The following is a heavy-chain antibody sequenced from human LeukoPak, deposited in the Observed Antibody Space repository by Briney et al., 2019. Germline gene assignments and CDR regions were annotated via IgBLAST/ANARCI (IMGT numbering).Heavy chain of an antibody. V-gene: IGHV1-69*05. CDR2: IIPIFGTA. Sequence: SVTVSCKASGGTFSSYAVSWVRQAPGQGLERMGGIIPIFGTANYAQKFQGRVTITTDESTSTAYMELSSLRSEDTAVYYCARGYSSSSFYYYYMDVWGKRTTVTVSS. CDR3: ARGYSSSSFYYYYMDV. D-gene: IGHD6-6*01. J-gene: IGHJ6*03. CDR1: GGTFSSYA.